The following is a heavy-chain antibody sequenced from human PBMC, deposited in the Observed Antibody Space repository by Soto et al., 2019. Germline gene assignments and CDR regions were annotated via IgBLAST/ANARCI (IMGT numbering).Heavy chain of an antibody. Sequence: QVQLQQWGAGLLKPSETLSLTCAVYGGSFSGYYWSWIRQPPGKGLEWIGEINHSGRTNYNPSLKSRVTISVDTSKNQFSLKLSSVTAADTAVYYWARRRIAARRSGYNWFDPWGQGTLVTVSS. V-gene: IGHV4-34*01. CDR2: INHSGRT. D-gene: IGHD6-6*01. CDR3: ARRRIAARRSGYNWFDP. J-gene: IGHJ5*02. CDR1: GGSFSGYY.